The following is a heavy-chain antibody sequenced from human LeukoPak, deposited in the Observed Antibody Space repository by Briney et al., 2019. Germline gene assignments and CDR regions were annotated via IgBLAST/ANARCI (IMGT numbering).Heavy chain of an antibody. CDR2: IYYSGST. J-gene: IGHJ2*01. CDR1: GGSISSYY. Sequence: SETLSLTCSVSGGSISSYYWSWIRQPPGKGLEWIGYIYYSGSTNYNPSLKSRVTISVDTSKNQFSLMLSSVTAANTAVYCCARLIGGVGYFDLWGRGTLVTVSS. CDR3: ARLIGGVGYFDL. V-gene: IGHV4-59*08.